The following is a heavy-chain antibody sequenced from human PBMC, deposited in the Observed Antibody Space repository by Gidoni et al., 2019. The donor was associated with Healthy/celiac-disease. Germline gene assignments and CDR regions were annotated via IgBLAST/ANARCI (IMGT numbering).Heavy chain of an antibody. CDR3: AREYYDSSGYYGLRYYYGMDV. CDR1: GGSISSYY. J-gene: IGHJ6*02. D-gene: IGHD3-22*01. CDR2: IYYSGST. Sequence: QVQLQESGPGLVKPSETLSLTCTVSGGSISSYYWSWIRQPPGKGLEWIGYIYYSGSTNYNPSLKSRVTISVDTSKNQFSLKLSSVTAADTAVYYCAREYYDSSGYYGLRYYYGMDVWGQGTTVTVSS. V-gene: IGHV4-59*01.